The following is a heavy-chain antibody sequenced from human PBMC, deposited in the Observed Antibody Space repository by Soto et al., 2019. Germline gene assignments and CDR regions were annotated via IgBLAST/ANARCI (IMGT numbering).Heavy chain of an antibody. V-gene: IGHV4-59*01. CDR3: ARDRGDYDILTGGYYYYGMDV. Sequence: SETLSLTCAVYGGSFSGYYWNWIRQPPGKGLEWIGYIYYSGSTNYNPSLKSRVTISVDTSKNQFSLKLSSVTAADTAVYYCARDRGDYDILTGGYYYYGMDVWGQGTTVTVSS. CDR2: IYYSGST. J-gene: IGHJ6*02. D-gene: IGHD3-9*01. CDR1: GGSFSGYY.